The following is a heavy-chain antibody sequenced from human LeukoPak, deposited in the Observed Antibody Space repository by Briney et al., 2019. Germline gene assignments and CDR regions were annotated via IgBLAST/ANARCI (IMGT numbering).Heavy chain of an antibody. CDR3: ARPRSYEAFDI. CDR2: ISSSGSTI. CDR1: GFTFSSYE. D-gene: IGHD6-6*01. V-gene: IGHV3-48*03. J-gene: IGHJ3*02. Sequence: GGSLRLSCAASGFTFSSYEMHGVRQAPGKGLEWVSYISSSGSTIYYADSVKGRFTISRDNAKNSLYLQMNSLRAEDTAVYYCARPRSYEAFDIWGQGTMVTVSS.